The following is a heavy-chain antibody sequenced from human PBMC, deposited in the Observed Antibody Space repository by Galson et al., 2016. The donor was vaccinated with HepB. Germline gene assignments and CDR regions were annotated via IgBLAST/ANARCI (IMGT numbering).Heavy chain of an antibody. CDR1: GFMFSNYG. J-gene: IGHJ4*02. Sequence: SLRLSCAASGFMFSNYGMHWVRQAPGKGLEWVAVISYDASNRFYADSVKGRFTISRDDSKNTLYLQMNSLRSDDTAIYYCSKLLPPLVYWGQGILVTVSS. CDR2: ISYDASNR. D-gene: IGHD2-8*02. V-gene: IGHV3-30*18. CDR3: SKLLPPLVY.